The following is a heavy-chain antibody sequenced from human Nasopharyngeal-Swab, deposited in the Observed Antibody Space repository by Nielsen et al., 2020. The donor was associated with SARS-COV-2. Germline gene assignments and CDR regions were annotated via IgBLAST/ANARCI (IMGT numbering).Heavy chain of an antibody. J-gene: IGHJ2*01. CDR1: GFIFSNYI. Sequence: GESLKISCAASGFIFSNYIMNWVRQAPGKGLEWVSYIGVTSSTRYYADSLRGRFTISRDNAKNSLYLQMNSLRAEDTAVYYCARGGSSWPHWYFDLWGRGTLVTVSS. CDR2: IGVTSSTR. V-gene: IGHV3-48*04. D-gene: IGHD6-13*01. CDR3: ARGGSSWPHWYFDL.